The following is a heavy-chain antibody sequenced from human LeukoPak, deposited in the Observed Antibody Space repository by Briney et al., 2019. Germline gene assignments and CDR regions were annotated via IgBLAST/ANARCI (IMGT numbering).Heavy chain of an antibody. J-gene: IGHJ5*02. V-gene: IGHV1-2*06. CDR1: GYTFTGYY. D-gene: IGHD2-15*01. CDR2: INPNSGGT. CDR3: ARFPASTGKRHCSGGSCYPGWFDP. Sequence: ASVKVSCKASGYTFTGYYMHWVRQAPGQGLEWMGRINPNSGGTNYAQKFQGRVTMTRDTSISTAYMELSRLRSDDTAVYCCARFPASTGKRHCSGGSCYPGWFDPWGQGTLVTVPS.